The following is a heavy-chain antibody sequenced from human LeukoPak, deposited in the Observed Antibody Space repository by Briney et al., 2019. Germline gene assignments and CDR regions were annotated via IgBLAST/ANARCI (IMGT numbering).Heavy chain of an antibody. Sequence: PGGSLRLSCAASGFTFSSYAMSWVRQAPGKGLEWVSAISGSGGSTYYADSVKGRFTISRDNAKNSLYLQMNSLRADDTAVYYCASPRESSGYYAFEIWGQGTMVTVSS. CDR2: ISGSGGST. CDR1: GFTFSSYA. CDR3: ASPRESSGYYAFEI. J-gene: IGHJ3*02. V-gene: IGHV3-23*01. D-gene: IGHD3-22*01.